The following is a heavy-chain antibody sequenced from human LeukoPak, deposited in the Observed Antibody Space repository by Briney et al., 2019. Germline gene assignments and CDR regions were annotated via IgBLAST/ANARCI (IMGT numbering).Heavy chain of an antibody. D-gene: IGHD3-10*01. CDR3: ARAPMVRGVIRDAFDI. Sequence: GGSLRLSCAASGFTFSDYYMSWIRQAPGKGLEWVSYISSSGSTIYYADSVKGRFTISRDNAKNSLYLQMNSLRAEDTAVYYCARAPMVRGVIRDAFDIWGQGTMVTVSS. CDR2: ISSSGSTI. V-gene: IGHV3-11*01. CDR1: GFTFSDYY. J-gene: IGHJ3*02.